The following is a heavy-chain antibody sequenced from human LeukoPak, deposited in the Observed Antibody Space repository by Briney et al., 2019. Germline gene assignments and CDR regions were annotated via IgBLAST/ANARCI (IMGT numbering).Heavy chain of an antibody. CDR3: ARATIFGWFDP. D-gene: IGHD3-9*01. J-gene: IGHJ5*02. CDR2: ISSSSSYI. CDR1: GFTFSSYS. Sequence: GSLRLSCVASGFTFSSYSMNWVRQAPGKGLEWVSSISSSSSYIYYADSVKGRFTISRDNAKNSLYLQMNSLRAEDTAVYYCARATIFGWFDPWGQGTLVTVSS. V-gene: IGHV3-21*01.